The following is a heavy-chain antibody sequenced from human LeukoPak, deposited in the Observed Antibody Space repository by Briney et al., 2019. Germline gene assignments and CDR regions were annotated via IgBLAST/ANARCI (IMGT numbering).Heavy chain of an antibody. V-gene: IGHV1-18*01. Sequence: ASVKVSCKASGYTFTSYGISWVRQAPGQGLEWMGWISAYNGNTNYAQKLQGRVTMTTDTSTSTAYMELRSLRSDDTAVYYCARGLYSHDYGGKEADYWGQETLVTVSS. CDR2: ISAYNGNT. J-gene: IGHJ4*02. CDR3: ARGLYSHDYGGKEADY. CDR1: GYTFTSYG. D-gene: IGHD4-23*01.